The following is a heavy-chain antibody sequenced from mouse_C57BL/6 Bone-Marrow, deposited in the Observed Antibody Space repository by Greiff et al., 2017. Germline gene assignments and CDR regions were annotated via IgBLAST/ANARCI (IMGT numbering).Heavy chain of an antibody. D-gene: IGHD5-1-1*01. J-gene: IGHJ2*01. CDR2: IYPGDGDT. Sequence: VQLQQSGPELVKPGASVKISCKASGYAFSSSWMNWVKQRPGKGLEWIGRIYPGDGDTNYNGTFKGKATLTADKSSSTSYMQLSSLTSEDSAVYFCARGYPYWGQGTTLTVSS. CDR1: GYAFSSSW. V-gene: IGHV1-82*01. CDR3: ARGYPY.